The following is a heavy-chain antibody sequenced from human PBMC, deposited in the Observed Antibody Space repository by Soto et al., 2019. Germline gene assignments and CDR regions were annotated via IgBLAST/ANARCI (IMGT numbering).Heavy chain of an antibody. CDR3: ARAPYYDFWSGRPYYYYGMDV. V-gene: IGHV3-48*03. Sequence: EVQLVESGGGLVQPGGSLRLSCAASGFTFSSYEMNWVRQAPGKGLEWVSYISSSGSTIYYADSVKGRFTISRDNAKNSLYLHMNSLRAEDTAVYYCARAPYYDFWSGRPYYYYGMDVWGQGTTVTVSS. J-gene: IGHJ6*02. CDR2: ISSSGSTI. D-gene: IGHD3-3*01. CDR1: GFTFSSYE.